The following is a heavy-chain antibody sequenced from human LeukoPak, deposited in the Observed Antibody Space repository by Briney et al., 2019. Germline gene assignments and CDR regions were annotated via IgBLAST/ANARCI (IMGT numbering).Heavy chain of an antibody. D-gene: IGHD3-10*01. CDR3: ARDPSPDGSGSYHFDY. J-gene: IGHJ4*02. CDR2: IIPIFGTA. CDR1: GGTFSSYA. V-gene: IGHV1-69*05. Sequence: ASVKVSCKASGGTFSSYAISWVRQAPGQGLEWMGRIIPIFGTANYARKFQGRVTITTDESTSTAYMELSSLRSEDTAVYYCARDPSPDGSGSYHFDYWGQGTLVTVSS.